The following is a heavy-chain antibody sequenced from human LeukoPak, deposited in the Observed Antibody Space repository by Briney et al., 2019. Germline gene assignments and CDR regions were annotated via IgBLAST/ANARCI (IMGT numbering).Heavy chain of an antibody. V-gene: IGHV3-23*01. CDR3: VRSLDY. J-gene: IGHJ4*02. CDR1: GFPFSTYA. Sequence: GGSRRPSGEASGFPFSTYARNGVGQAPGKGLEWVSVITGSGGFTQYADSVKGRFTISRDNSKNTVYLQMNSLRVEDTALYYCVRSLDYWGQGTLVTVSS. CDR2: ITGSGGFT.